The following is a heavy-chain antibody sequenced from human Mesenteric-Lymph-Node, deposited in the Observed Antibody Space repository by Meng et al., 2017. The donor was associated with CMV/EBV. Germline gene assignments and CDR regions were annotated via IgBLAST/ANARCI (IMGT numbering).Heavy chain of an antibody. CDR3: AVEGGTMIVVAYPSFDI. J-gene: IGHJ3*02. D-gene: IGHD3-22*01. CDR2: INPNSGGT. CDR1: GYTFTGYY. Sequence: ASVNVSCKASGYTFTGYYMHWVRQAPGQGLEWMGWINPNSGGTNYAQKFQGRVTMTRDTSISTDYMELSRLRSDDTAVYYCAVEGGTMIVVAYPSFDIWGQGTMVTVSS. V-gene: IGHV1-2*02.